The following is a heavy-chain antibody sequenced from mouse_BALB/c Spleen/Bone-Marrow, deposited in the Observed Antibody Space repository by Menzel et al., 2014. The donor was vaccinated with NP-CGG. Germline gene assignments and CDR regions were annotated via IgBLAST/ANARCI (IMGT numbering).Heavy chain of an antibody. V-gene: IGHV14-3*02. CDR3: ARYRYYGSSYAMDY. CDR1: GFNIXDTY. Sequence: EVQLQESGAELVKPGASVKLSCTASGFNIXDTYMHWVKQRPEQGLEWIGRIDPANGNTKYDPKFQGKATITADTSSNTAYLHLSSLTSEDTAVYYCARYRYYGSSYAMDYWGQGTSVTVSS. J-gene: IGHJ4*01. CDR2: IDPANGNT. D-gene: IGHD1-1*01.